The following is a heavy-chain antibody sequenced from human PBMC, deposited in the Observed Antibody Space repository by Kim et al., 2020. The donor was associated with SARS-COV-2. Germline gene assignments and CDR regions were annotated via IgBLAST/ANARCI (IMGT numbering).Heavy chain of an antibody. Sequence: GGSLRLSCEALGFTFDNYAMSWVRQAPGKGLEWVSDISASGDTTDYADSVSGRFTISRDNNKKMMFLQLNGLRPEDTATYYCAKDIDDSSYGTFDYWGQGVLVTVSS. J-gene: IGHJ4*02. CDR2: ISASGDTT. CDR3: AKDIDDSSYGTFDY. V-gene: IGHV3-23*01. D-gene: IGHD6-13*01. CDR1: GFTFDNYA.